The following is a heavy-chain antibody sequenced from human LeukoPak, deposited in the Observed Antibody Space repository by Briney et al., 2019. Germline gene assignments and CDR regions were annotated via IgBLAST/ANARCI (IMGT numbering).Heavy chain of an antibody. Sequence: PGESLKISCKGSGYSFTSYWISWVRQAPGQGLEWMGWISAYNGNTNYAQKLQGRVTMTTDTSTSTAYMELRSLRSDDTAVYYCARDARGEQWLRYYYYMDVWGKGTTVTVSS. CDR2: ISAYNGNT. CDR1: GYSFTSYW. V-gene: IGHV1-18*04. J-gene: IGHJ6*03. D-gene: IGHD6-19*01. CDR3: ARDARGEQWLRYYYYMDV.